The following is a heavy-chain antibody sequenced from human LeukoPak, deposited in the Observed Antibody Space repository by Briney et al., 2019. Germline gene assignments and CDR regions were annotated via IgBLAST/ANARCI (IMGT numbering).Heavy chain of an antibody. CDR1: GGSFSGYY. CDR3: ARGTDYDILTLGPYYFDY. CDR2: INHSGST. V-gene: IGHV4-34*01. D-gene: IGHD3-9*01. J-gene: IGHJ4*02. Sequence: SGTLSLTCAVYGGSFSGYYWSWIRQPPGKGLEWIGEINHSGSTNYNPSLKSRVTIPVDTSKNQFSLKLSSVTAADTAVYYCARGTDYDILTLGPYYFDYWGQGTLVTVSS.